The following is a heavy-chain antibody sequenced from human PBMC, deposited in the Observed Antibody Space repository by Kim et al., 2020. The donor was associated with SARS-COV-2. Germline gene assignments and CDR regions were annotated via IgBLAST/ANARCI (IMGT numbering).Heavy chain of an antibody. J-gene: IGHJ6*02. D-gene: IGHD3-3*01. CDR1: GFTFSSYG. Sequence: GGSLRLSCAASGFTFSSYGMHWVRQAPGKGLEWVAVIWYDGSNKYYADSVKGRFTISRDNSKNTLYLQMNSLRAEETAVYYCARDVKASYDFWSGSPPYCYGMDVWGQGTTVTVSS. CDR2: IWYDGSNK. V-gene: IGHV3-33*01. CDR3: ARDVKASYDFWSGSPPYCYGMDV.